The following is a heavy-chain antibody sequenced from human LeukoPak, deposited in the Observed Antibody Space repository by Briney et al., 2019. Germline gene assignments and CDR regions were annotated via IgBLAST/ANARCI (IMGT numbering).Heavy chain of an antibody. CDR3: ARLNGYSYGSDY. V-gene: IGHV4-34*01. Sequence: SETLSLTCAVYGGSFSGYYWSWIRQPPGKGLEWIGEINHSGSTNYNPSLKSRVTISVDTSKNQFSLKLSSVTAADTAVYYCARLNGYSYGSDYWGQGTLVTVSS. D-gene: IGHD5-18*01. CDR2: INHSGST. CDR1: GGSFSGYY. J-gene: IGHJ4*02.